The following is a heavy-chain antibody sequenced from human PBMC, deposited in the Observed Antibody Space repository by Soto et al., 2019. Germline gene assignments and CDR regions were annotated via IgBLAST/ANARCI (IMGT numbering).Heavy chain of an antibody. CDR1: GGSFSDYY. CDR3: ARGVQWYRPVIDY. Sequence: SETLSLTCAVYGGSFSDYYWSWIRQPPGKGLEWIGEINHSGSTNFNPSLKSRVTISVDTSKNQFSLKLSSVTAADTAVYYCARGVQWYRPVIDYWGQGTLVTVSS. V-gene: IGHV4-34*01. J-gene: IGHJ4*02. D-gene: IGHD1-26*01. CDR2: INHSGST.